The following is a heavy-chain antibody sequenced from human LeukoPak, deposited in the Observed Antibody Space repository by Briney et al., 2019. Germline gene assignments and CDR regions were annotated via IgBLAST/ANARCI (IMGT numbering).Heavy chain of an antibody. CDR2: LYSDGNK. CDR3: ARGVEPLAANTLAY. J-gene: IGHJ4*02. Sequence: GGSLRLSCAASGFTVITNDMTWVRQAPGKGLEWVSVLYSDGNKKYADSVQGRFTISRDNSKNTLYLEMNSLSPDDTAVYYCARGVEPLAANTLAYWGQGTLVTVSS. CDR1: GFTVITND. V-gene: IGHV3-53*01. D-gene: IGHD1-14*01.